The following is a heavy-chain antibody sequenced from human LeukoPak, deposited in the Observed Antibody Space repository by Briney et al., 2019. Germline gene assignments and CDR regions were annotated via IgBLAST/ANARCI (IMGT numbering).Heavy chain of an antibody. CDR2: IYHSGST. Sequence: PSETLSLTCAVYGGSFSGYYWSWIRQPPGKGLEWIGSIYHSGSTDYNPSLKSRVTISVDTSKNQFSLKLSSVTAADTAVYYCKRAAAGTWWFDPWGQGTLVTVSS. CDR1: GGSFSGYY. D-gene: IGHD6-13*01. CDR3: KRAAAGTWWFDP. J-gene: IGHJ5*02. V-gene: IGHV4-34*01.